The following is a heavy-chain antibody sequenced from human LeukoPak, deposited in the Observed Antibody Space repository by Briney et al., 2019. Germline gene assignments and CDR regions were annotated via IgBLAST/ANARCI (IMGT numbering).Heavy chain of an antibody. D-gene: IGHD6-19*01. Sequence: GGSLRLSCVASGFTFDDYTMHWVRQVPGKGLEWVSVISWDGGSTYYGDSVKGRFTISRDHAKNSLYLQMNSLRAEDTAVYYCARDRVRIAVARTISDHRRFDYWGQGTLVTVSS. J-gene: IGHJ4*02. CDR3: ARDRVRIAVARTISDHRRFDY. V-gene: IGHV3-43*01. CDR2: ISWDGGST. CDR1: GFTFDDYT.